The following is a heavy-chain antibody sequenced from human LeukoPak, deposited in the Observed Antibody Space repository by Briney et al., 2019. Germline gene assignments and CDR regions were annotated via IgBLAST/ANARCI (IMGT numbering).Heavy chain of an antibody. CDR2: INPNTGKA. J-gene: IGHJ4*02. V-gene: IGHV1-8*03. Sequence: ASVKVSCKASGYTFTRYDINWMRQATGQEPEWMGYINPNTGKAGYAQKFQGRVTITRDTSINTVYMELSSLRSEDTAVYYCARDRKGGWTLQIDYWGQGSLVTVSS. CDR3: ARDRKGGWTLQIDY. D-gene: IGHD4-11*01. CDR1: GYTFTRYD.